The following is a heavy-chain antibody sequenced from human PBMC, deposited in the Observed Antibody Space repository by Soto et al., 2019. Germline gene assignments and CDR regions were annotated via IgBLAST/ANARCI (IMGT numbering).Heavy chain of an antibody. J-gene: IGHJ4*02. CDR1: GFTFSSYA. V-gene: IGHV3-30-3*01. D-gene: IGHD3-22*01. Sequence: GGSLRLSCAASGFTFSSYAMHWVRQAPGKGLEWVAVISYDGSNKYYADSVKGRFTISRDNSKNTLYLQMNSLRAEDTAVYYCARDGVRLNWNYDSSGYFTYPNYWGQGTLVTVSS. CDR2: ISYDGSNK. CDR3: ARDGVRLNWNYDSSGYFTYPNY.